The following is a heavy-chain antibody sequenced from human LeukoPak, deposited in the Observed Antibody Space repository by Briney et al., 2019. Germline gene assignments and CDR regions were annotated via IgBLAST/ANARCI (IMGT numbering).Heavy chain of an antibody. V-gene: IGHV4-39*07. D-gene: IGHD2-15*01. CDR3: ASFRGIVVDTLKIVVVDELFDY. CDR2: IYYSGST. CDR1: GGSISSSSYY. J-gene: IGHJ4*02. Sequence: PSETLSLTCTDSGGSISSSSYYWGWIRQPPGKGLEWIGSIYYSGSTYYSPSLKSRVTISVDTSKNQFSLKLSSVTAADTAVYYCASFRGIVVDTLKIVVVDELFDYWGQGTLVTVSS.